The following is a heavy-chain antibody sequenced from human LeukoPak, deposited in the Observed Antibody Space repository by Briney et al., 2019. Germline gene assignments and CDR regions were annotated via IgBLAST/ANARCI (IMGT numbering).Heavy chain of an antibody. CDR3: ARKLSSYGDYGVQFDY. V-gene: IGHV4-39*07. CDR2: IYHSGST. J-gene: IGHJ4*02. Sequence: PSETLSLTCTVSGGSISSSSYYWGWIRQPPGKGLEWIGSIYHSGSTNYNPSLKSRVTISVDKSKNQFSLKLSSVTAADTAVYYCARKLSSYGDYGVQFDYWAREPWSPSPQ. D-gene: IGHD4-17*01. CDR1: GGSISSSSYY.